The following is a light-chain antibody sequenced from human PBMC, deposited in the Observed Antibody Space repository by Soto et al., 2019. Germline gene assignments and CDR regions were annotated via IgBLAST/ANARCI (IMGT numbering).Light chain of an antibody. CDR2: EVS. CDR1: SSDIGAYDS. J-gene: IGLJ1*01. CDR3: SSYAGSNNYV. V-gene: IGLV2-8*01. Sequence: QSALTQTPSASGSRGQSVTISCTGTSSDIGAYDSVSWYQHHPGKAPRALIYEVSKRPSGVPDRFSGSKSGNTASLTVSGLQTEDEADYYCSSYAGSNNYVFGTGPKVTVL.